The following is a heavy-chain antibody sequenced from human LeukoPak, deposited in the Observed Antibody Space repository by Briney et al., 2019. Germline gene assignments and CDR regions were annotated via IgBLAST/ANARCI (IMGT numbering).Heavy chain of an antibody. J-gene: IGHJ4*02. Sequence: PGGSLRLSCAASGLTFRNYAMTWVHQAPGKGLEWVSTISGDGTDKYFADSVKGRFTISRDNSKSTVSLQMNSLRVEDMAVYYCAEGGHYSFFDYWGQGTLVTVSS. CDR1: GLTFRNYA. D-gene: IGHD2-15*01. CDR3: AEGGHYSFFDY. V-gene: IGHV3-23*01. CDR2: ISGDGTDK.